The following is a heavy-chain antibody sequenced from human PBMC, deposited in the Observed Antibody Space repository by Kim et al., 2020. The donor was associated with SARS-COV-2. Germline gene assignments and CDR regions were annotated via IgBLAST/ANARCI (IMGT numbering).Heavy chain of an antibody. CDR1: GGSISSGGYY. CDR3: ARDGSSSWLDY. V-gene: IGHV4-31*03. J-gene: IGHJ4*02. Sequence: SETLSLTCTVSGGSISSGGYYWSWIRQHPGKGLEWIGYIYYSGSTYYNPSLKSRVTISVDTSKNQFSLKLSSVTAADTAVYYCARDGSSSWLDYWGQGTLVTVSS. D-gene: IGHD6-13*01. CDR2: IYYSGST.